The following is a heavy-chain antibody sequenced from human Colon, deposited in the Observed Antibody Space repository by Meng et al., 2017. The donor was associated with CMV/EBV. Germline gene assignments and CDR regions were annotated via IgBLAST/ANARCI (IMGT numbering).Heavy chain of an antibody. CDR3: ARVRYCSTTSCYHYFDY. V-gene: IGHV3-11*01. CDR1: GFTFSDYY. J-gene: IGHJ4*02. CDR2: ISTSGSTL. Sequence: GESLKISCAASGFTFSDYYMSWIRQAPGKGLEWVSYISTSGSTLYYADSVKGRFTISRDNAKNSLYLQMNSLRAEDTAVYYCARVRYCSTTSCYHYFDYWGQGTPVTVSS. D-gene: IGHD2-2*01.